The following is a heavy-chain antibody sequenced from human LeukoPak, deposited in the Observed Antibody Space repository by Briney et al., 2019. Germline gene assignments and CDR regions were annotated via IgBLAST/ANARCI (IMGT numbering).Heavy chain of an antibody. CDR2: IVVGSGNT. J-gene: IGHJ3*02. Sequence: SVKVSCKASGFTFTSSAMQWVRQARGQRLEGIGWIVVGSGNTNYAHKFQERVTITRDMSTSTAYMELSSLRSEDTAVYYCAAERFGELLGGAFDIWGQGTMVTVSS. CDR3: AAERFGELLGGAFDI. CDR1: GFTFTSSA. V-gene: IGHV1-58*02. D-gene: IGHD3-10*01.